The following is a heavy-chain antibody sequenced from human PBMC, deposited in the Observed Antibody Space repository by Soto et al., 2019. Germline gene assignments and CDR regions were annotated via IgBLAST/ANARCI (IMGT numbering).Heavy chain of an antibody. Sequence: GGSLRLSCAASGFTFSSYAMHWVRQAPGKGLEWVAVISYDGSNKYYADSVKGRFTISRDNSKNTLYLQMNSLRAEDTAVYYCARELEVVVIPPYFDYWGQGTLVTVSS. V-gene: IGHV3-30-3*01. CDR2: ISYDGSNK. CDR1: GFTFSSYA. D-gene: IGHD3-22*01. J-gene: IGHJ4*02. CDR3: ARELEVVVIPPYFDY.